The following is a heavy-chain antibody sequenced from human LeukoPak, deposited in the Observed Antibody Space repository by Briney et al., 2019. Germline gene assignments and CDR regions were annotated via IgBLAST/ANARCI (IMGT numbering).Heavy chain of an antibody. V-gene: IGHV4-30-4*08. Sequence: PSQTLSLTCSVSGGSISRVDYYWSWIRQPPGKGPEWIGYTHYSGRTYYNPSLKSRLTISADTSTNQFSLRLSSVTAADTALYYCARTYCSGGTCYGRDYWGQGTLVTVSS. J-gene: IGHJ4*02. CDR2: THYSGRT. CDR3: ARTYCSGGTCYGRDY. D-gene: IGHD2-15*01. CDR1: GGSISRVDYY.